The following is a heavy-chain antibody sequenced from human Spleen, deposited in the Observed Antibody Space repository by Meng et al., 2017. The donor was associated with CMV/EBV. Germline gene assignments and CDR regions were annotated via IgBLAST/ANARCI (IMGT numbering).Heavy chain of an antibody. D-gene: IGHD1-26*01. CDR2: IYSGGGT. CDR1: GFTVSNNY. J-gene: IGHJ4*02. V-gene: IGHV3-53*01. CDR3: ARAVGATGGVDD. Sequence: SCVASGFTVSNNYMTWVRQDPGKGLEWVSVIYSGGGTYYADSVKGRFTISRDNSKNTLYLQMNSLRAEDTAVYYCARAVGATGGVDDWGQGTLVTVSS.